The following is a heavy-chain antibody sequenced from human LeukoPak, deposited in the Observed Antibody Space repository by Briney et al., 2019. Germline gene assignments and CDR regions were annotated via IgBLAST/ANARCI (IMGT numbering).Heavy chain of an antibody. J-gene: IGHJ4*02. Sequence: SETLSLTCTVSGGSISSYYWSWIRQPPGKGLEWIGYIYYSGSTNHNPSLKSRVTISLDTSKNQFSLKLSSVTAADTAVYYCARDPEDYGSGSLWGQGTLVTVSS. D-gene: IGHD3-10*01. CDR1: GGSISSYY. CDR2: IYYSGST. CDR3: ARDPEDYGSGSL. V-gene: IGHV4-59*01.